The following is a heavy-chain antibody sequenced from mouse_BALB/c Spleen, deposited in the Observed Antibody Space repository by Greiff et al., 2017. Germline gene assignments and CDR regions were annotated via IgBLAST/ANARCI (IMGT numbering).Heavy chain of an antibody. V-gene: IGHV5-9-4*01. J-gene: IGHJ3*01. CDR3: ARGDGFAY. CDR2: ISSGGSYT. D-gene: IGHD2-3*01. CDR1: GFTFSSYA. Sequence: EVQRVESGGGLVKPGGSLKLSCAASGFTFSSYAMSWVRQSPEKRLEWVAEISSGGSYTYYPDTVTGRFTISRDNAKNTLYLEMSSLRSEDTAMYYCARGDGFAYWGQGTLVTVSA.